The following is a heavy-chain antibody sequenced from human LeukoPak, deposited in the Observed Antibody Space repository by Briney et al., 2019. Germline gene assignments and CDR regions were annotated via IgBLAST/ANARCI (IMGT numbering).Heavy chain of an antibody. J-gene: IGHJ4*02. V-gene: IGHV3-23*01. CDR3: AREGPGYSYGSSGY. Sequence: PGGSLRLSCAASGFTFSSSAMSWVRQAPGKGLEWVSAISNNGGYTYYADSVQGRSTISRDNSKSTLCLQMNSLRDEDTAVYYCAREGPGYSYGSSGYWGQGTLVTVSS. CDR2: ISNNGGYT. CDR1: GFTFSSSA. D-gene: IGHD5-18*01.